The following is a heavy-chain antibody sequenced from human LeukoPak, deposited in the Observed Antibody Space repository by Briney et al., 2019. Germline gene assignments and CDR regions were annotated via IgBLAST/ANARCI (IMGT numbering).Heavy chain of an antibody. D-gene: IGHD4-11*01. CDR2: IYHSGST. CDR1: GGSISSGGYS. V-gene: IGHV4-30-2*01. J-gene: IGHJ4*02. Sequence: PSQTLSLTCAVSGGSISSGGYSWSWIRQPPGKGLEWIGYIYHSGSTYYNPSLKSRVTISVDRSKNQFSLKLSSVTAADTAVYYCARGRTTVFDYWGQGTLVTVSS. CDR3: ARGRTTVFDY.